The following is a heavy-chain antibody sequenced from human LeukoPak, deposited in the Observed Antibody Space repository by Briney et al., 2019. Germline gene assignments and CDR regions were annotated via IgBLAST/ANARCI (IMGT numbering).Heavy chain of an antibody. Sequence: GGSLRLSCAASGFTFSSYEMNWVRQAPGKGLECVSYISSSGGTISYADSVKVRFTISRDNAKNALYLQMNSLRAEETANYYCARGGNWFDPWGQGTLVTVSS. CDR2: ISSSGGTI. CDR1: GFTFSSYE. V-gene: IGHV3-48*03. CDR3: ARGGNWFDP. J-gene: IGHJ5*02. D-gene: IGHD3-16*01.